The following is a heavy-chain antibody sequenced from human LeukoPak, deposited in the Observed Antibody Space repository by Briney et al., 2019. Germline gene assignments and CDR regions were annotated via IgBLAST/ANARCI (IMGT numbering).Heavy chain of an antibody. J-gene: IGHJ4*02. D-gene: IGHD6-13*01. CDR1: GFTFSSYA. V-gene: IGHV3-30*04. CDR3: ARDPIAAAALDY. CDR2: ISYDGSNK. Sequence: PGRSLRLSRAASGFTFSSYAMHWVRQAPGKGLEWVAVISYDGSNKYYADSVKGRFTISRDNSKNTLYLQMNSLRAEDTAVYYCARDPIAAAALDYWGQGTLVTVSS.